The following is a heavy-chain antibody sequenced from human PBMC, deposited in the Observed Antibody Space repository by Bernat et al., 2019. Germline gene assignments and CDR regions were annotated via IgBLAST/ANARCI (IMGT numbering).Heavy chain of an antibody. CDR1: GFTFSSYS. Sequence: EVQLVESGGGLVKPGGSLRLSCAASGFTFSSYSMNWVRQAPGKGLEWVSSISSSSSYIYYAAAVKGRFTISRDNAKNSLYLQMNSLRAEDTAVYYCARAGASYYDSSGYYYPDAFDIWGQGTMVTVSS. J-gene: IGHJ3*02. CDR3: ARAGASYYDSSGYYYPDAFDI. V-gene: IGHV3-21*01. D-gene: IGHD3-22*01. CDR2: ISSSSSYI.